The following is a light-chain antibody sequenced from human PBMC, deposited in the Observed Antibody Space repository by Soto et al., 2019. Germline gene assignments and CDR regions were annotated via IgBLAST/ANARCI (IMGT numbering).Light chain of an antibody. Sequence: QSVLTQPPSVSGAPGQRVTISCTGSSSNIGAGYDVHWYQQLPGTAPQLLIYGNSHRPSGVPDRFAGSNAGTSASLAIAGLQAEDEDDYCCQSYDSSLTGVFGTGTKLTVL. CDR1: SSNIGAGYD. CDR3: QSYDSSLTGV. CDR2: GNS. V-gene: IGLV1-40*01. J-gene: IGLJ1*01.